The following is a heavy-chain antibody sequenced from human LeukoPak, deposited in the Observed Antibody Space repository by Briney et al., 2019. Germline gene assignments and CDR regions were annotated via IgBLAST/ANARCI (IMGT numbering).Heavy chain of an antibody. CDR3: ARESEPRLIWFVGGEHYYFDY. J-gene: IGHJ4*02. V-gene: IGHV3-30-3*01. CDR1: GFTFGSYA. D-gene: IGHD3-10*01. CDR2: ISYDGSNK. Sequence: GRSLRLSCAASGFTFGSYAMHWVRQAPGKGLEWVAVISYDGSNKYYADSVKGRFTISRDNSKSTLYLQMNSLRAEDTAVYYCARESEPRLIWFVGGEHYYFDYWGQGTLVTVSS.